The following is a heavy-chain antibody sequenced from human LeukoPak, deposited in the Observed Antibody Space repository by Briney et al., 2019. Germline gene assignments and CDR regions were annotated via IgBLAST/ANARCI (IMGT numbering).Heavy chain of an antibody. CDR1: GGAISSGDYY. CDR2: SYYSGNT. V-gene: IGHV4-30-4*01. D-gene: IGHD3-22*01. Sequence: PSETLSLTCTVSGGAISSGDYYWSWIRQPPGKGLEWIGYSYYSGNTYYNPSLKSRVTISMDTSKNQFSLKLNSMTAADTAVYYCARHIPSKIVVTRFHWFDPWGQGTLVTVSS. J-gene: IGHJ5*02. CDR3: ARHIPSKIVVTRFHWFDP.